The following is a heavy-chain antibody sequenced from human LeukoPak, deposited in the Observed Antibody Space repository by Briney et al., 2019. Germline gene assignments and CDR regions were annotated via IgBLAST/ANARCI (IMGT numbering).Heavy chain of an antibody. V-gene: IGHV3-7*01. CDR1: GFTFSSYW. J-gene: IGHJ4*02. D-gene: IGHD6-6*01. CDR2: IKQDGSEK. Sequence: GGSLRLSCAASGFTFSSYWMSWVRQAPGKGLEWVANIKQDGSEKYYVDSVKGRFIISRDKAENSLYLQMNSLRAEDTAVYYCAREAIVARNFDYWVQGALVADCS. CDR3: AREAIVARNFDY.